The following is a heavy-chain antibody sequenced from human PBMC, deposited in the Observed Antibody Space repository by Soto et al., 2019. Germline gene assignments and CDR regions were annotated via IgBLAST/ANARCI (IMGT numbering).Heavy chain of an antibody. CDR2: INHSGST. J-gene: IGHJ6*02. CDR1: GGSFSGYY. D-gene: IGHD2-15*01. Sequence: SETLSLTCAVYGGSFSGYYWSWIRQPPGKGLEWIGEINHSGSTNYNPSLKSRVTISVDTSKNQFSLKLSSVTAADTAVYYCARVRGCSGGSCQYYYYGMDVWGQGTTVTVSS. V-gene: IGHV4-34*01. CDR3: ARVRGCSGGSCQYYYYGMDV.